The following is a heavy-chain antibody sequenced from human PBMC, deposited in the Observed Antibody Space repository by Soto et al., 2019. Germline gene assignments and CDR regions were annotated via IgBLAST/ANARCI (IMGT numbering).Heavy chain of an antibody. CDR3: ARIGSWALNFDY. V-gene: IGHV3-33*01. J-gene: IGHJ4*02. D-gene: IGHD6-13*01. CDR2: IWNDGSNK. Sequence: QVQLVASGGGVVQPGRSLRLSCAASGFTFSNYHMHWVRQAPGKGLEWVAVIWNDGSNKFYADSVKGRFTISRDNSKNTLYPQMNSLRAEDTAVYYCARIGSWALNFDYWGQGTLVTVSS. CDR1: GFTFSNYH.